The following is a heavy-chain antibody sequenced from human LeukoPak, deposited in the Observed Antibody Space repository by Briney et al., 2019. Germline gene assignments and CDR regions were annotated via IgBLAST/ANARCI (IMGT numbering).Heavy chain of an antibody. J-gene: IGHJ4*02. CDR2: ISYDGSNK. CDR3: AKDPYSRGLPDY. V-gene: IGHV3-30*18. D-gene: IGHD6-19*01. Sequence: PGGSLRLSCAASGFTFSSYGMHWVRQAPGKGLEWVAVISYDGSNKYYADSVKGRFTISRDNSKNTLYLQMNSLRAEDTAVYYCAKDPYSRGLPDYWGQGTLVTVSS. CDR1: GFTFSSYG.